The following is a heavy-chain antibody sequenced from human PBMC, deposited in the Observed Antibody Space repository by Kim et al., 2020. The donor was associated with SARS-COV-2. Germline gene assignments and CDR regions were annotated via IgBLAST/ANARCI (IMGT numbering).Heavy chain of an antibody. V-gene: IGHV3-23*01. CDR3: AKEGSGWP. Sequence: GGSLRLSCAASGFTFSSYAMSWVRQAPGKGLEWLSVISVGGDRTYYADSVKGRFTISRDSNKNTLYLQMNSLGAGDTAVYYCAKEGSGWPWGQGTLVTVSS. CDR1: GFTFSSYA. CDR2: ISVGGDRT. J-gene: IGHJ5*02. D-gene: IGHD6-19*01.